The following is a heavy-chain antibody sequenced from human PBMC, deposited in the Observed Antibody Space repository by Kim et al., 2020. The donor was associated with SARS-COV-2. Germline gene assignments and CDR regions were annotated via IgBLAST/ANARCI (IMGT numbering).Heavy chain of an antibody. CDR1: GFTFSSFS. J-gene: IGHJ4*02. Sequence: GGSLRLSCAASGFTFSSFSMNWVRQAPGKGLEWVALIYYDGSNKYYADSVQGRFTISRDNSDNTLYLQMNSLRAEDTAIYYCAKDRIRDGRNDLDYWVRGTPVIVSS. V-gene: IGHV3-33*06. D-gene: IGHD2-8*01. CDR2: IYYDGSNK. CDR3: AKDRIRDGRNDLDY.